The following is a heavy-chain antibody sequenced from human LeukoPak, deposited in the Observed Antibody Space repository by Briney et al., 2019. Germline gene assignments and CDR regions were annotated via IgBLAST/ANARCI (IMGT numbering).Heavy chain of an antibody. J-gene: IGHJ6*03. CDR1: GFTFSSYE. V-gene: IGHV3-48*03. D-gene: IGHD1-1*01. Sequence: PGGSLRLSCAASGFTFSSYEMNWVRQAPGKGLEWVSCISSSGSTIYYADSVKGRFTISRDNAKNSLYLQMNSLRAEDTAVYYCARCRVRRNYYYYYMDVWGKGTTVTVSS. CDR3: ARCRVRRNYYYYYMDV. CDR2: ISSSGSTI.